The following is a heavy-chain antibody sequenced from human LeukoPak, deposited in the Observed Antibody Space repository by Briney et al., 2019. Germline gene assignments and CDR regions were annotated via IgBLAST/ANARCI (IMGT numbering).Heavy chain of an antibody. CDR3: ARRNRAAAGTRSAYYYYYMDV. V-gene: IGHV3-21*01. CDR1: GFTFSSYS. D-gene: IGHD6-13*01. J-gene: IGHJ6*03. CDR2: IRSSSSYI. Sequence: GGSLRLSCAASGFTFSSYSMNWVRQAPGKGLVWVSSIRSSSSYIYYADSVKGRFTISRDNAKNSLYLQMNSLRAEDTAVYYCARRNRAAAGTRSAYYYYYMDVWGKGTTVTVSS.